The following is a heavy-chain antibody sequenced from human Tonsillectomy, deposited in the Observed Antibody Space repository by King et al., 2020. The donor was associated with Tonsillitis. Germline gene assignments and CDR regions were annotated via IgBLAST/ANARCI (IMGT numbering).Heavy chain of an antibody. CDR3: ARVLVGAYSYGFRSWYFDL. J-gene: IGHJ2*01. D-gene: IGHD5-18*01. V-gene: IGHV4-34*01. CDR1: GGSFSGYY. CDR2: INHSGST. Sequence: VQLQQWGAGLLKPSETLSLTCAVFGGSFSGYYWSWIRQPPGKGPEWIGEINHSGSTNYNPSLKSRVTISVDTSKNQLSLNLSSVTAADTAVYYCARVLVGAYSYGFRSWYFDLWGRGTLVTVSS.